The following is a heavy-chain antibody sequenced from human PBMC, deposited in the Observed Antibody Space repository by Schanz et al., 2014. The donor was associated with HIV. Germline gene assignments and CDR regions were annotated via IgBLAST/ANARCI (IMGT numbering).Heavy chain of an antibody. V-gene: IGHV3-23*01. CDR2: ISESGGRT. Sequence: EVQLLESGGGLVQPGGSLRLSCAASGFTFSNYAMSWVRQAPGKGLDWVSSISESGGRTYYADSVNGRFTISRDNSKNTLYLQMTTLRTEDTAVYYCAKPEYDSSGNSQTHFDYWGQGTLVTVSS. CDR1: GFTFSNYA. J-gene: IGHJ4*02. CDR3: AKPEYDSSGNSQTHFDY. D-gene: IGHD3-22*01.